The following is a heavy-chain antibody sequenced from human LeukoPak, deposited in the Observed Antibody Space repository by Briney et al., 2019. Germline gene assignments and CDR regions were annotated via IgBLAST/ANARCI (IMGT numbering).Heavy chain of an antibody. CDR1: GGSISSSSYY. J-gene: IGHJ3*02. V-gene: IGHV4-39*01. CDR2: IYYSGST. Sequence: SETLSLTCTVSGGSISSSSYYWGWIRQPPGKGLEWIGSIYYSGSTYYNPSLKSRVTISVDTSKNQFSLKLSSVTAADTAVYYCARQPVAVAGRDAFDIWSQGTMVTVSS. CDR3: ARQPVAVAGRDAFDI. D-gene: IGHD6-19*01.